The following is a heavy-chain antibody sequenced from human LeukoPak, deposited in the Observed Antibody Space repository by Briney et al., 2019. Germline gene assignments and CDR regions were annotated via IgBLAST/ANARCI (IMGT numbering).Heavy chain of an antibody. Sequence: GGSLRLSCAASAFTFNTYWMHWVRHVPGRGLEWVSRINGDESSTNYADSVKGRFTISRDNAKDTLYLHMNSLTAEDTAVYYCARGAKWACYFDYWGQGTLVTVS. CDR3: ARGAKWACYFDY. D-gene: IGHD1-26*01. V-gene: IGHV3-74*01. CDR2: INGDESST. CDR1: AFTFNTYW. J-gene: IGHJ4*02.